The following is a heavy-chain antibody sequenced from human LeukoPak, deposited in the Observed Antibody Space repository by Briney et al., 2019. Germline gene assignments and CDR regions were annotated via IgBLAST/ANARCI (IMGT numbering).Heavy chain of an antibody. Sequence: SETLSLTCAVYGGSFSGYYWSWIRLPPGKGLEWIGEINHSGSTNYNPSLKSRVTISVDTSKNQFSLKLSSVTAADTAVYYCARGWSSSWYYVGYWGQGTLVTVSS. CDR1: GGSFSGYY. CDR2: INHSGST. J-gene: IGHJ4*02. D-gene: IGHD6-13*01. CDR3: ARGWSSSWYYVGY. V-gene: IGHV4-34*01.